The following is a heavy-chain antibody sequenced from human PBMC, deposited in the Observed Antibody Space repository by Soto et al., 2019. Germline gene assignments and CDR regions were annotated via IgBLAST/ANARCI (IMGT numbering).Heavy chain of an antibody. CDR2: TWYDGTKK. Sequence: QVQLVESGGGVVQPGRSMRLSCAASGFVFSSYGMHWVRQAPGKGLEWVALTWYDGTKKYYADSVKGRFTISRDNSKSTLYLQMNSLRAEDTAVYYCARDRSVGQNCDNWGQGTLVTVSS. J-gene: IGHJ4*02. CDR1: GFVFSSYG. V-gene: IGHV3-33*01. CDR3: ARDRSVGQNCDN. D-gene: IGHD1-26*01.